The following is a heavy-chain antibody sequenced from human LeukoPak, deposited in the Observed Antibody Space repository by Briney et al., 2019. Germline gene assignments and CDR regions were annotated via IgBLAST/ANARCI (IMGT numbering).Heavy chain of an antibody. V-gene: IGHV4-61*02. CDR3: ARAASYYYGSGSYYKDYYYYYMDV. CDR1: GGSISSGSYY. D-gene: IGHD3-10*01. J-gene: IGHJ6*03. Sequence: SETLSLTCTVSGGSISSGSYYWSRIRQPAGKGLEWIGRIYTSGSTNYNPSLKSRVTISVDTSKNQFSLKLSSVTAADTAVYYCARAASYYYGSGSYYKDYYYYYMDVWGKGTTVTVSS. CDR2: IYTSGST.